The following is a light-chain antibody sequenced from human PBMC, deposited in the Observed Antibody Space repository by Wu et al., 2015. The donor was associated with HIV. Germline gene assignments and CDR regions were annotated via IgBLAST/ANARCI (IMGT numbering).Light chain of an antibody. J-gene: IGKJ2*01. V-gene: IGKV3-15*01. Sequence: EIVMTQSPATLSVSPGERATLSCRASQSINSNLAWYQQKPGQVPRLLMYGASTKATGIPARFSGSGSGTEFTLTISSLQSEDFGVYYCQHYNNWPWQFGXGPKLEI. CDR2: GAS. CDR1: QSINSN. CDR3: QHYNNWPWQ.